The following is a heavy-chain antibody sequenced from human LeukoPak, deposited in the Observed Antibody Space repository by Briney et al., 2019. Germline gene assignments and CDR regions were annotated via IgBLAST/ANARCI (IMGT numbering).Heavy chain of an antibody. D-gene: IGHD5-18*01. CDR2: ISGSGGST. CDR3: AKDRYARYSYGYLDY. Sequence: GGSLRLSCAASGFTFSSYAMSWVRQAPGKGLEWVSAISGSGGSTYYADSVKGRFTISRDNSKNTLYLQMNSLRAEDTAVYYCAKDRYARYSYGYLDYWGQGTLVTVSS. V-gene: IGHV3-23*01. J-gene: IGHJ4*02. CDR1: GFTFSSYA.